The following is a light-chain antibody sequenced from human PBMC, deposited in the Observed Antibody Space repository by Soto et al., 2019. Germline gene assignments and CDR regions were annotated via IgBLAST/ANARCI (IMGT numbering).Light chain of an antibody. CDR1: QSVSSSY. J-gene: IGKJ2*01. V-gene: IGKV3-20*01. CDR3: QQYGSSPLMYT. CDR2: GAS. Sequence: EIVLTQSPGTLSLSPGERATLSCRASQSVSSSYLAWYQQKPGQAPRLLIYGASSSATGIPDRFSGSGSGTDFTLTISRLEPEDFAVYYCQQYGSSPLMYTFGQGTTLEIK.